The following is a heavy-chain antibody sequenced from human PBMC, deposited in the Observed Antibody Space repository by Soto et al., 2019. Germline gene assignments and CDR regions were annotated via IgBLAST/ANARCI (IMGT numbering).Heavy chain of an antibody. Sequence: SETLSLTCAVSGGSISSSNWWSWVRQPPGKGLEWIGEIYHSGSTNYNPSLKSRVTISVDKSKNQCSLKLSSVTAADTAVYYCARDVYITMVRGVTIDYYYYGMDVWGQGTTVTVSS. CDR1: GGSISSSNW. V-gene: IGHV4-4*02. CDR2: IYHSGST. D-gene: IGHD3-10*01. J-gene: IGHJ6*02. CDR3: ARDVYITMVRGVTIDYYYYGMDV.